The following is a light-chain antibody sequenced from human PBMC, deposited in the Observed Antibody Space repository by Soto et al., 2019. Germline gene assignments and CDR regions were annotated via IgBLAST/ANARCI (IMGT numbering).Light chain of an antibody. CDR1: QSVSSSY. CDR2: GAS. J-gene: IGKJ1*01. V-gene: IGKV3D-7*01. Sequence: PGERVTLSCRASQSVSSSYLTWHQQKPGQAPRLLIYGASTRATGIPARFSGSGAGTDFTLTISSLQPEDFAGYYCQQDYNLPRAFGQGTKVEIK. CDR3: QQDYNLPRA.